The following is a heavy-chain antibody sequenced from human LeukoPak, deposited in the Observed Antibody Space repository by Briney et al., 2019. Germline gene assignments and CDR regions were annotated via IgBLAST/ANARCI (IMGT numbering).Heavy chain of an antibody. CDR2: IFDSRSM. D-gene: IGHD3-3*01. CDR3: ARDLGPDFLEWWVFDS. J-gene: IGHJ4*02. CDR1: GGSINSGDYY. Sequence: SQTLSLTCTVSGGSINSGDYYWTWIRRPPGKGLEWIGHIFDSRSMHSNPSLKSRVTISVDSSKNQFSLRLSSVTAADTAVYYCARDLGPDFLEWWVFDSWGQGTLVTVSS. V-gene: IGHV4-30-4*08.